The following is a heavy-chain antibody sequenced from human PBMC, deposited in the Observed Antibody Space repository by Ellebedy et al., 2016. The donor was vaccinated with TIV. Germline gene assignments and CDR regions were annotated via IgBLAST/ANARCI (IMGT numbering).Heavy chain of an antibody. D-gene: IGHD6-19*01. V-gene: IGHV1-46*04. CDR1: GYTFTSYF. CDR2: INPSVGST. CDR3: ARARSSGWLHTPDY. J-gene: IGHJ4*02. Sequence: AASVKVSCKASGYTFTSYFMHWVRQAPGQVLEWMGIINPSVGSTTYAQKLQGRVTMTRDTSTSTVYMELSSLRSEDTAVYYCARARSSGWLHTPDYWGQGTLVTVSS.